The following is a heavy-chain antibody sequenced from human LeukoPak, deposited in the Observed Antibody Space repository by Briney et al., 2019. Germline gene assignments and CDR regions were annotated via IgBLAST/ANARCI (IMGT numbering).Heavy chain of an antibody. CDR1: GGSISNYY. J-gene: IGHJ6*02. CDR3: ARGAYSSAWYTFYYYGMDV. CDR2: IYYSGST. D-gene: IGHD6-19*01. Sequence: SETLSLTCTVSGGSISNYYWSWIRQPPGKGLEWIGYIYYSGSTNHNPSLKSRATISVDSSKNQFSLKLSSVTAADTAVYYCARGAYSSAWYTFYYYGMDVWGQGTTVTVS. V-gene: IGHV4-59*01.